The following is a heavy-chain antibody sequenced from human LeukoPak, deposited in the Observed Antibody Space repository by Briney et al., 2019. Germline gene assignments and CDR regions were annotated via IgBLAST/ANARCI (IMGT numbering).Heavy chain of an antibody. Sequence: AASVKVSCKASGYTFTGYYMHWVRQAPGQGLEWMGWINPNSGGTNYAQKFQGRVTMTRDTSNSKAYMELSRLRSDDTAVYYCARVYYYDSSGYYLEYFQHWGQGTLVTVSS. CDR3: ARVYYYDSSGYYLEYFQH. J-gene: IGHJ1*01. V-gene: IGHV1-2*02. CDR2: INPNSGGT. D-gene: IGHD3-22*01. CDR1: GYTFTGYY.